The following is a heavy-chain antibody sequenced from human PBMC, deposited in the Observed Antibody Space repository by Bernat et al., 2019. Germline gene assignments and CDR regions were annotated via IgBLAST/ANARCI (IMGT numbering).Heavy chain of an antibody. Sequence: QVQLVESGGGVVQPGRSLRLSCAASGITFSSYGMHWVRQAPGKGLEWVAVIWYDGSNKYYADSVKGRFTISRDNSKNTLYLQMNSLRAEDTAVYYCARGTWYSSSWYPSSWGQGTLVTVSS. D-gene: IGHD6-13*01. V-gene: IGHV3-33*01. CDR2: IWYDGSNK. CDR1: GITFSSYG. J-gene: IGHJ5*02. CDR3: ARGTWYSSSWYPSS.